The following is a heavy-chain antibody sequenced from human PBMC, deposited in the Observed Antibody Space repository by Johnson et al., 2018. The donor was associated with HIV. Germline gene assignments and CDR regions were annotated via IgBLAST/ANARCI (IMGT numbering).Heavy chain of an antibody. V-gene: IGHV3-NL1*01. CDR3: AKDQYSNYAWSAFDI. CDR1: GFTFSSYA. D-gene: IGHD4-11*01. J-gene: IGHJ3*02. CDR2: IYSGGST. Sequence: QVQLVESGGGLVQPGGSLRLSCAASGFTFSSYAMHWVRQAPGKGLEWVSVIYSGGSTYYADSVQRRFTISRDNAKNTLYLQMNSLRAEDTAVYYCAKDQYSNYAWSAFDIWGQGTMVTVSS.